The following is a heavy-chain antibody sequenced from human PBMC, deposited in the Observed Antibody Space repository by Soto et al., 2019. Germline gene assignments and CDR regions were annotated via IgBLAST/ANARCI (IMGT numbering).Heavy chain of an antibody. D-gene: IGHD2-2*01. V-gene: IGHV1-18*04. Sequence: QVQLVQSGAEVKKPGASVKVSCKASGYDFSSYGISWVRQAPGQGLEWMGWISASNGNRDYAQQFQGRVTMTSDTPRTTAYMERRTPRSDDTAVYYCVRDPQRNDYWGQGPLVNVSS. J-gene: IGHJ4*02. CDR1: GYDFSSYG. CDR3: VRDPQRNDY. CDR2: ISASNGNR.